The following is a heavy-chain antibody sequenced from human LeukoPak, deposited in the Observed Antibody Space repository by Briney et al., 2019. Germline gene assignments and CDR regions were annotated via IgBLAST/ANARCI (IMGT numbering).Heavy chain of an antibody. Sequence: SGTLSLTCTVSGGAICSYYWNWIRQPPGKGLECFGYIYYSGSTNYNPSLRSRVTISLDTSKSQFSLKLRSVTAADTAVYYCARQSQGYCSSTNCHSWFDPWGQGTLVSVSS. CDR2: IYYSGST. CDR3: ARQSQGYCSSTNCHSWFDP. V-gene: IGHV4-59*08. J-gene: IGHJ5*02. CDR1: GGAICSYY. D-gene: IGHD2-2*01.